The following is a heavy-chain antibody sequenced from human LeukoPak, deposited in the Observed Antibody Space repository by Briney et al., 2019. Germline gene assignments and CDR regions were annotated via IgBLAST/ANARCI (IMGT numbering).Heavy chain of an antibody. Sequence: GGSLRLSCAASGFSFSSYAMSWVRQTPGKGLEWVSAISGSGGSTYYADSVKGRFTISRDNSKNTLFLHMNTLRAEDTAIYYCAKDRTVGASYWYFDLWGRGTLVTVSS. V-gene: IGHV3-23*01. CDR1: GFSFSSYA. J-gene: IGHJ2*01. D-gene: IGHD1-26*01. CDR3: AKDRTVGASYWYFDL. CDR2: ISGSGGST.